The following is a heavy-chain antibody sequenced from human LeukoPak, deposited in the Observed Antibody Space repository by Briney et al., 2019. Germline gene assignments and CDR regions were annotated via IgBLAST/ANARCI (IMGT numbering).Heavy chain of an antibody. Sequence: GGSLRLSCAASGFAFNSFAMSWVRQAPGKGLEWVSSISGSGGNTYYADSVKGRFTISRDNSKNTLYLQMNSLRAEDTAVYYCARGLIRYFASAYWGQGTLVTVSS. V-gene: IGHV3-23*01. J-gene: IGHJ4*02. CDR1: GFAFNSFA. CDR2: ISGSGGNT. CDR3: ARGLIRYFASAY. D-gene: IGHD3-9*01.